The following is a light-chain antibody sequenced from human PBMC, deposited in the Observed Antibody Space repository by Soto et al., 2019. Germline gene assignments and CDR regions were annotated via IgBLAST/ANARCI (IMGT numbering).Light chain of an antibody. CDR2: GAS. CDR3: QQYDNWPFT. Sequence: EIVMTQSPATLSVSPGERATLSCRASQSVSSNLAWYQQKRGQAPRLLIYGASTRATGIPARFSGSGSGTEFTLTISSLQSEDFAVYYCQQYDNWPFTFGPGTKVDI. J-gene: IGKJ3*01. V-gene: IGKV3-15*01. CDR1: QSVSSN.